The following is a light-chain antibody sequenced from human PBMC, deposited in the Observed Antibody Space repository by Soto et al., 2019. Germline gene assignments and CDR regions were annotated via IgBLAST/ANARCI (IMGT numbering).Light chain of an antibody. V-gene: IGLV2-14*01. Sequence: QSVLTQPASVSGSPGQSITISCTGTSSDVGGYNYVSWYQQHPGKAPKLMIYDVSNRPSGVSNRFSGSKSGNTASLTISGRQAEDEDDYYCSSYTSSSTPRVFGGGTKLTVL. CDR2: DVS. CDR1: SSDVGGYNY. CDR3: SSYTSSSTPRV. J-gene: IGLJ2*01.